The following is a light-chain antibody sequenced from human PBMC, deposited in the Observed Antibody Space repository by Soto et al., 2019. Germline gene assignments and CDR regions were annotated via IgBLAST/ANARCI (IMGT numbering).Light chain of an antibody. J-gene: IGLJ3*02. CDR3: ETWGSNTRV. CDR2: LEGSGSY. V-gene: IGLV4-60*03. Sequence: QPVLTQSSSASASLGSSVKLTCTLSSVHSSYIIAWHQQQPGKAPRYLMKLEGSGSYNKGSGVPDRFSGSSSGADRYLTISNLQSEDEADYYCETWGSNTRVFGGGTKVTVL. CDR1: SVHSSYI.